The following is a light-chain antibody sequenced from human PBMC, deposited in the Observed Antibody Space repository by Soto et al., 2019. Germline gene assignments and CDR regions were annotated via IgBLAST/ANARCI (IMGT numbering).Light chain of an antibody. CDR2: DTS. J-gene: IGKJ2*01. CDR3: QQYGNLPPYT. CDR1: QDIGNY. V-gene: IGKV1-33*01. Sequence: DIQMTQSPSSLSASVGDRVTIKCQASQDIGNYLNWYQQKPGKAPKLLIYDTSNLETGVPSRFRGSRSGTEFAFTISNLQPEDFGAHYCQQYGNLPPYTFGQGTKLEIK.